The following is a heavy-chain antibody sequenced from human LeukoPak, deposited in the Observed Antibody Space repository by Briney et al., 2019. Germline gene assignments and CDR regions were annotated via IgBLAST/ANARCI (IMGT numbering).Heavy chain of an antibody. J-gene: IGHJ5*02. CDR3: ASMLRSRGWFDP. Sequence: PSETLSLTCAVYGGSFSGYYWSWIRQPPGKGLEWIGEINHSGSTNCNPSLKSRVTISVDTSKNQFSLKLSSVTAADTAVYYCASMLRSRGWFDPWGQGTLVTVSS. V-gene: IGHV4-34*01. CDR2: INHSGST. D-gene: IGHD2-8*01. CDR1: GGSFSGYY.